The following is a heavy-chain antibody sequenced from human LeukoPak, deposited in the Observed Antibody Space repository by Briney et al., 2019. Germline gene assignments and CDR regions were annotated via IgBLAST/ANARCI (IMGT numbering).Heavy chain of an antibody. J-gene: IGHJ4*02. D-gene: IGHD2-2*01. CDR3: AREARYCSSTSCATR. Sequence: PGGSLRLSCAASGFAFNYAWVSWVRQAPGKGLEWVSSISSSSSYIYYADSVKGRFTISRDNAKNSLYLQMNSLRAEDTAVYYCAREARYCSSTSCATRWGQGTLVTVSS. CDR1: GFAFNYAW. V-gene: IGHV3-21*01. CDR2: ISSSSSYI.